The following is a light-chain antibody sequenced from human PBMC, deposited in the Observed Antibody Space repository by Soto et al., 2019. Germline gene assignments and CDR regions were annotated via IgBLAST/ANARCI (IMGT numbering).Light chain of an antibody. Sequence: EIVLTQSPATLSLSPGERATLSCRASQSVSSYLAWYQQKPGQAPRLLIYDASNRATGIPARFSGSGSGTDFTLTISSLEPEDFVVYYCQQRSNWPLTFGGGSKVAIK. CDR1: QSVSSY. CDR3: QQRSNWPLT. CDR2: DAS. V-gene: IGKV3-11*01. J-gene: IGKJ4*01.